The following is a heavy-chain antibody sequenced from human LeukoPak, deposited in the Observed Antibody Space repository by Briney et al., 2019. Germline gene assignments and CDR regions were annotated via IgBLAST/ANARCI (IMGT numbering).Heavy chain of an antibody. CDR1: GGSFSGYC. Sequence: PSETLSLTCAVYGGSFSGYCWSWIRQPPGKGLEWIGEINHSGSTNYNPSLKSRVTISVDTSKNQFSLKLSSVTAADTAVYYCARNSRVHYYGSGSYYTDRGYFDYWGQGTLVTVSS. J-gene: IGHJ4*02. CDR3: ARNSRVHYYGSGSYYTDRGYFDY. D-gene: IGHD3-10*01. CDR2: INHSGST. V-gene: IGHV4-34*01.